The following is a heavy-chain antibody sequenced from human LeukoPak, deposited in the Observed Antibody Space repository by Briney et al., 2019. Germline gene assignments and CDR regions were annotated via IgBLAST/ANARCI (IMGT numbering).Heavy chain of an antibody. CDR2: LSYSGST. CDR1: GGSISSGSYY. CDR3: ARYPHCSSTDCYVT. V-gene: IGHV4-61*01. D-gene: IGHD2-2*01. Sequence: PSETLSLTCTVSGGSISSGSYYWGWLRQPPGKGLEWIGYLSYSGSTNYNPSLKSRVSISVDTSKNQFSLKLSSVTAADTAVYYCARYPHCSSTDCYVTWGQGTLVIVPA. J-gene: IGHJ4*02.